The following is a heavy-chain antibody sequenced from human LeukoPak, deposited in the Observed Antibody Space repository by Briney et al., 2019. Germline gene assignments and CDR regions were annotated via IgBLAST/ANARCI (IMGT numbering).Heavy chain of an antibody. Sequence: ASVTLSCMASGYTFTGYHIHWLRQAPGQRLEWMGLIKPNNGDTNYAQKFQGRVTMTRDTSITTAYMELNRLRSDDTAVYYCVRDRPNNWFDPWGRGTLVTVSS. CDR3: VRDRPNNWFDP. CDR2: IKPNNGDT. V-gene: IGHV1-2*02. J-gene: IGHJ5*02. CDR1: GYTFTGYH.